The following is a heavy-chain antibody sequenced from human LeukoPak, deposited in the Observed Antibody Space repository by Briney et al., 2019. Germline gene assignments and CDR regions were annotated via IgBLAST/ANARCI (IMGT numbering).Heavy chain of an antibody. J-gene: IGHJ4*02. CDR3: ARVVSRYYQAIDY. CDR2: INPNSGGT. D-gene: IGHD6-13*01. V-gene: IGHV1-2*02. Sequence: ASVKVSCKASGYTFTGYYMHWVRQAPGQVLGWMGWINPNSGGTNYAQKFQGRVTMTRDTSISTAYMELSRLRSDDTAVYYCARVVSRYYQAIDYWGQGTLVTVSS. CDR1: GYTFTGYY.